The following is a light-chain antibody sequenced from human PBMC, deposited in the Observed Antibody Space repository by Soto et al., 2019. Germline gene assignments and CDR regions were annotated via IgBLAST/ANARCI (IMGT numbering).Light chain of an antibody. CDR2: DDS. Sequence: SSELTQPPSVSVAPGQTARITCGGNNIGSESVHWYQQRPGQAPVLVVYDDSDRPSGIPERFSGSNSANTATLTISRVEAGDEADYYCQVWYSSTDLYVFGSGTQLTVL. CDR3: QVWYSSTDLYV. J-gene: IGLJ1*01. CDR1: NIGSES. V-gene: IGLV3-21*02.